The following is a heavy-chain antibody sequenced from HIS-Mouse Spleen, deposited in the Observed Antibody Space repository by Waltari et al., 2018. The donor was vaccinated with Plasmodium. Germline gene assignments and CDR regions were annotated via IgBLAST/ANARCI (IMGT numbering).Heavy chain of an antibody. Sequence: EVQLVESGGGLVKPGGSLRLSCAASGFTFSSYSMNWVRQAPGKGLGWVSSSSMSSSYIYNADSVKVRFTISRDNAKNALELQMNSLRAEDTAVYYCAREDILTGYYNDYWYFDLWGRGTLVTVSS. CDR2: SSMSSSYI. D-gene: IGHD3-9*01. CDR1: GFTFSSYS. V-gene: IGHV3-21*01. J-gene: IGHJ2*01. CDR3: AREDILTGYYNDYWYFDL.